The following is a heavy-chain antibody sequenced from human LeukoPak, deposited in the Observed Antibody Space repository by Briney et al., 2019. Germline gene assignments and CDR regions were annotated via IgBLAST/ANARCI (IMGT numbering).Heavy chain of an antibody. CDR2: IYPGDSEI. CDR1: GNSFTNFW. J-gene: IGHJ4*02. Sequence: GESLRISCKASGNSFTNFWIGWVRQMPGKGLDWMGVIYPGDSEIRYSPSFQGQVIISADKSINTAYLQWSSLKASDTAIYYCARRAAEWELLDYWGQGTLVTVYS. D-gene: IGHD1-26*01. CDR3: ARRAAEWELLDY. V-gene: IGHV5-51*01.